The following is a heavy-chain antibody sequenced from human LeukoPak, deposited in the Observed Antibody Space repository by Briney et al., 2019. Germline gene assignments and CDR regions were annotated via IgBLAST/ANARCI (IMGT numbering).Heavy chain of an antibody. CDR3: ARDRIGTIVRGLIIRPGGYLDL. CDR1: GFSFSSYY. D-gene: IGHD3-10*01. CDR2: ITYDRSNK. V-gene: IGHV3-30-3*01. Sequence: GGSLRLSCAASGFSFSSYYMHWVRQAPGKGLEWVADITYDRSNKNYADSVKGRFTISRDNAKNTQHLEMNSLRAEDTSVCYCARDRIGTIVRGLIIRPGGYLDLWGRGTLLTVSS. J-gene: IGHJ4*02.